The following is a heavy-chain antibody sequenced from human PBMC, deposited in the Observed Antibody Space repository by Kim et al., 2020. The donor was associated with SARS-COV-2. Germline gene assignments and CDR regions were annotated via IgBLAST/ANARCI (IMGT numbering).Heavy chain of an antibody. Sequence: SETLSLTCTVSGGSISSSSYYWGWIRQPPGKGLEWIGSIYYSGSTYYNPSLKSRVTISVDTSKNQFSLKLSSVTAADTAVYYCASHLRDYSNYVIRSYYFDYWGQGTLVTVSS. D-gene: IGHD4-4*01. CDR1: GGSISSSSYY. CDR2: IYYSGST. CDR3: ASHLRDYSNYVIRSYYFDY. V-gene: IGHV4-39*01. J-gene: IGHJ4*02.